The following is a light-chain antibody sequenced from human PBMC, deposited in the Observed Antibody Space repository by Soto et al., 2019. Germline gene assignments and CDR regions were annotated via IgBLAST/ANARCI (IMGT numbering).Light chain of an antibody. CDR2: GAS. V-gene: IGKV3-15*01. Sequence: ELVMAQSPATLSVAAGERATLSCRASQSISTFLAWYQQKPGQAPRLLIYGASTRATGVPARFSGSRSGPEFTLTINSLQSEDFAIYYCQPYNNWPLTFGGGTKVDI. CDR1: QSISTF. J-gene: IGKJ4*01. CDR3: QPYNNWPLT.